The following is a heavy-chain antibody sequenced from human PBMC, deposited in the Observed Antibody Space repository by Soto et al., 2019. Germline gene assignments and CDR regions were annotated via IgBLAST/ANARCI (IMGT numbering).Heavy chain of an antibody. Sequence: QVHLQQWGAGLLKPSETLSLTCAVYGESFIGYYWTWIRQSPGKGLEWIGEINHGGSTNYNPSLKSRVTISIDTSKNQFSLKSTSVTAADTSVYYCARTDIVTTNWFDPWGQGTPVTVSS. J-gene: IGHJ5*02. CDR1: GESFIGYY. CDR3: ARTDIVTTNWFDP. D-gene: IGHD5-12*01. CDR2: INHGGST. V-gene: IGHV4-34*01.